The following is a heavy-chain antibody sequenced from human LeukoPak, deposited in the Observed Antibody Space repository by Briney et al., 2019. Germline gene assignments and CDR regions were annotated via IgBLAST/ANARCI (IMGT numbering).Heavy chain of an antibody. CDR1: GFTFSSYW. D-gene: IGHD3-16*02. CDR2: IKQDGSEK. Sequence: PGGSLRLSCAASGFTFSSYWMSWVRQAPGKGLEWVANIKQDGSEKYYVDSVKGRFTISRDNAKNSLYLQMNSLRAEDTAVYYCARDVGMITFGGVIAPYYFDYWGQGTLVTVSS. V-gene: IGHV3-7*05. CDR3: ARDVGMITFGGVIAPYYFDY. J-gene: IGHJ4*02.